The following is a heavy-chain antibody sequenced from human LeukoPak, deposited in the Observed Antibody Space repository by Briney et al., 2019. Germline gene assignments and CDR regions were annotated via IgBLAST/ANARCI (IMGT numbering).Heavy chain of an antibody. J-gene: IGHJ6*02. CDR3: AKDGYGSGIHMDV. V-gene: IGHV3-30*18. D-gene: IGHD3-10*01. Sequence: PGGSLRLSCAASGFTFSTYGMHWVRQAPGKGLEWVALISYDGSNKFYADSVKGRFTISRDNSKNTLYLQMNSLRAEDTAVYYCAKDGYGSGIHMDVWGQGTTVTVSS. CDR2: ISYDGSNK. CDR1: GFTFSTYG.